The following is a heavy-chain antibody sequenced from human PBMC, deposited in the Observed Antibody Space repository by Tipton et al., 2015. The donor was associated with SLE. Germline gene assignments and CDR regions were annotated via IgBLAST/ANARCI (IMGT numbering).Heavy chain of an antibody. Sequence: TLSLTCTVSGGSISSSIYYWGWLRHPPGKGLEWIGSIYYSGSTYYNPSLKSRVTISADTSKNQFSLKLSSVTAADTAVYYCARHRSYYYDSSGYYYGFDYWGQGTLVTVSS. J-gene: IGHJ4*02. CDR1: GGSISSSIYY. V-gene: IGHV4-39*01. D-gene: IGHD3-22*01. CDR2: IYYSGST. CDR3: ARHRSYYYDSSGYYYGFDY.